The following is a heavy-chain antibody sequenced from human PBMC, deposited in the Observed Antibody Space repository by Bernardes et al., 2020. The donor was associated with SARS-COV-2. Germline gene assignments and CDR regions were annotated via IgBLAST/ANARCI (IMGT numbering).Heavy chain of an antibody. CDR3: ARDRGTTSYYYYGMDV. D-gene: IGHD3-10*01. CDR2: IYYSGST. V-gene: IGHV4-59*01. J-gene: IGHJ6*02. Sequence: SETLSLTCTVSGGSISSYYWSWIRQPPGKGLEWIGYIYYSGSTNYNPSLKSRVTISVDTSKNQFSLKLSSVTAADTAVYYCARDRGTTSYYYYGMDVWGQGTTVTVSS. CDR1: GGSISSYY.